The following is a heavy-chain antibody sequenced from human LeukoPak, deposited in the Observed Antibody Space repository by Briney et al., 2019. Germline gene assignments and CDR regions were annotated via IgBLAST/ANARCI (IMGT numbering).Heavy chain of an antibody. V-gene: IGHV1-46*01. D-gene: IGHD2-15*01. Sequence: ASVKVSCKASGYTFTSYYMHWVRQAPGQGLEWMGIINPSGGSTSYAQKFQGRVTMTRDTSTSTVYMELSSLRSEDTAVYYCARDRPSDCSRGSCYYGRLDQPDYWGQGTLVTVSS. CDR3: ARDRPSDCSRGSCYYGRLDQPDY. CDR2: INPSGGST. CDR1: GYTFTSYY. J-gene: IGHJ4*02.